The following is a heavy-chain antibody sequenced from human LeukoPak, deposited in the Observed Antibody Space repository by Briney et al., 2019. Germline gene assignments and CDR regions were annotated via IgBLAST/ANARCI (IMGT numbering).Heavy chain of an antibody. D-gene: IGHD5-24*01. CDR2: IYYSGST. V-gene: IGHV4-39*01. J-gene: IGHJ4*02. CDR1: GGSISSSSYY. Sequence: PSETLFLTCTVSGGSISSSSYYWGWIRQPPGKGLEWIGSIYYSGSTYYNPSLKSRVTISVDTSKNQFSLRLSSVTAADTAVYYCVREDGYNNYWGQGTLVTVSS. CDR3: VREDGYNNY.